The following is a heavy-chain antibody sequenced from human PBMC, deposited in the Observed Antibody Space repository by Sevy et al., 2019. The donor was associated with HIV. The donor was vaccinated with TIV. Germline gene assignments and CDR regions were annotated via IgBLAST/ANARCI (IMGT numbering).Heavy chain of an antibody. Sequence: GGSLRLSCAASGFTFNNYAMSWVRQAPGKGLEGKGLEWVSTISGGGGGTYYADSVRGRFTISRDNSKNTLYLQVNISRVEDTAVYYGAKHYIHDIADGWYFDLWGRGTLVTVSS. V-gene: IGHV3-23*01. D-gene: IGHD6-13*01. J-gene: IGHJ2*01. CDR1: GFTFNNYA. CDR3: AKHYIHDIADGWYFDL. CDR2: ISGGGGGT.